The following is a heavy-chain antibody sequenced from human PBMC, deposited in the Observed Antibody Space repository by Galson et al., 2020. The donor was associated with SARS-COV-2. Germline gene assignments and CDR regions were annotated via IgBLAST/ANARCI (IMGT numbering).Heavy chain of an antibody. Sequence: GGSLRLSCAASGFNFSSYAMHWVRQAPGKGLEWVAVISYDGSNKYYADSVKGRFTIARDNSKNTLYLQMNSLRAEDTAVYYCARAYKGAYYYGMDVWGQGTTVTVSS. V-gene: IGHV3-30-3*01. D-gene: IGHD1-1*01. CDR1: GFNFSSYA. J-gene: IGHJ6*02. CDR2: ISYDGSNK. CDR3: ARAYKGAYYYGMDV.